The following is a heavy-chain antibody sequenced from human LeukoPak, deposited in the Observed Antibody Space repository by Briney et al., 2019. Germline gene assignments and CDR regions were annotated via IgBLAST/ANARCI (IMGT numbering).Heavy chain of an antibody. Sequence: ASVKVSCKASGGTFSSYAISWVRQAPGQGLEWMGRIIPIFGTANYAQKFQGRVTITTDESTSTAYMELSSLRSEDTGVYYCARGYSGRGWHPANWLAPWGQGTVVTVPS. CDR3: ARGYSGRGWHPANWLAP. CDR1: GGTFSSYA. V-gene: IGHV1-69*05. D-gene: IGHD1-26*01. CDR2: IIPIFGTA. J-gene: IGHJ5*02.